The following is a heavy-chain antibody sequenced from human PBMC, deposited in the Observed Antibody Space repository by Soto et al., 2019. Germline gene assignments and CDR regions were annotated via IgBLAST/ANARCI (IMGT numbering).Heavy chain of an antibody. CDR2: IVVGSGNT. J-gene: IGHJ4*02. V-gene: IGHV1-58*01. D-gene: IGHD3-3*01. CDR1: GFTFTSSS. Sequence: SVKVSCKASGFTFTSSSVQWVRQARGQRLEWIGWIVVGSGNTNYAQKFQERVTITRDMSTSTAYMELSSLRSEDTAVYYCAAGPLFGVPYPSYFDYWGQGTLVTVS. CDR3: AAGPLFGVPYPSYFDY.